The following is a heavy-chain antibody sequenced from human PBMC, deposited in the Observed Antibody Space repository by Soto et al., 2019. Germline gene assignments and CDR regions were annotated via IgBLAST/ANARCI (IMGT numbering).Heavy chain of an antibody. Sequence: QVQLQESGPGLVKPSGTLSLTCAVSGGSISSSNWWSWVRQPPGKGLEWIGEIYHSGSTNYNPSRKSRVTISVDKSKNQFSLKLSSVTAADTAVYYCATVVVVAAEQDPSFLFPVGWFDPWGQGTLVTVSS. J-gene: IGHJ5*02. D-gene: IGHD2-15*01. CDR1: GGSISSSNW. CDR3: ATVVVVAAEQDPSFLFPVGWFDP. V-gene: IGHV4-4*02. CDR2: IYHSGST.